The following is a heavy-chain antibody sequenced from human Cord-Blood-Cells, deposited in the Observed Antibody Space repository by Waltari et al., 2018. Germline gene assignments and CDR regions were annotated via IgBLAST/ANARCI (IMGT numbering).Heavy chain of an antibody. V-gene: IGHV3-49*04. J-gene: IGHJ6*02. CDR2: IRSKAYSGTT. Sequence: EVQLVESGGGLVQPGRSLRLSCTASGFTFGDYAMSWVRQAPGKGLEWVGFIRSKAYSGTTEYAASVKGRFTISRDDSKSIAYLQMNSLKTEDTAVYYCTTIAVAGYYYGMDVWGQGTTVTVSS. CDR1: GFTFGDYA. D-gene: IGHD6-19*01. CDR3: TTIAVAGYYYGMDV.